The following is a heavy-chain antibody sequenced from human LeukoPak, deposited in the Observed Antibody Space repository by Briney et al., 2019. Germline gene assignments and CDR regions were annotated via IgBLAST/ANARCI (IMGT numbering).Heavy chain of an antibody. V-gene: IGHV4-4*02. CDR3: ARGGYCSSTSCYLNWFDP. CDR2: MYLSGTT. Sequence: SGTLSLTCTVSGDSINSLDLWSWVRQPPGKGLEWIGEMYLSGTTHSNPSVKSRVTISIDKSKNQFFLNLSSVTAADTAVYYCARGGYCSSTSCYLNWFDPWGQGTLVTVSS. D-gene: IGHD2-2*01. CDR1: GDSINSLDL. J-gene: IGHJ5*02.